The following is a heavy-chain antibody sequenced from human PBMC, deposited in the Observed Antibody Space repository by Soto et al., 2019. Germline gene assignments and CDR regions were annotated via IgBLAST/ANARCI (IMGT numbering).Heavy chain of an antibody. CDR1: GFTFSSYA. D-gene: IGHD3-9*01. Sequence: GSLRLSCAASGFTFSSYAMGWVRQAPGKGLEWVSAISGSGGSTYYAASVKGRFTISRDNSKNTLYLQMNSLRAEDTAVYYCAKDRASKVLRYFDWLPPDAFDIWGQGTMVTVSS. J-gene: IGHJ3*02. CDR3: AKDRASKVLRYFDWLPPDAFDI. V-gene: IGHV3-23*01. CDR2: ISGSGGST.